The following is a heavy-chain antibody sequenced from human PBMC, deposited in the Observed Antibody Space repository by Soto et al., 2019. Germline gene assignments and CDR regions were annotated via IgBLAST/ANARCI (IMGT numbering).Heavy chain of an antibody. CDR1: GGSFTGYY. Sequence: QVQLQQWGAGLLKPSETLSLTSAVYGGSFTGYYWSWLRQPPGKGPEWIGEITHSGGTLYNASLENRVTISVDTSKNWFSMSLNCVSAAVTAVYYCVRTGGMDLWSQGATVTVS. J-gene: IGHJ6*02. V-gene: IGHV4-34*01. CDR2: ITHSGGT. D-gene: IGHD3-9*01. CDR3: VRTGGMDL.